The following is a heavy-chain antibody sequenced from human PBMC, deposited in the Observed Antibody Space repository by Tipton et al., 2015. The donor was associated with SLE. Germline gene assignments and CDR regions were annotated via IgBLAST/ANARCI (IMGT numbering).Heavy chain of an antibody. D-gene: IGHD7-27*01. Sequence: LRLSCTVSGASIGSHHWTWIRQPPGKGLEWIGNIFYSGGTNYSPFLNSRITISVDTSKNHFSQKLTSVIAADTAVYYCARDIEAPGDFLYFDYWGQGILVTVSS. V-gene: IGHV4-59*11. CDR1: GASIGSHH. CDR3: ARDIEAPGDFLYFDY. CDR2: IFYSGGT. J-gene: IGHJ4*02.